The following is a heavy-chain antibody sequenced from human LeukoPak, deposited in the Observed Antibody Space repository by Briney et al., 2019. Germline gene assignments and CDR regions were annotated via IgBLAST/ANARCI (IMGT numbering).Heavy chain of an antibody. CDR3: AKCMSGSGVCLNFDS. CDR2: ISGTDSGT. CDR1: GFTFITCA. V-gene: IGHV3-23*01. Sequence: GSLILSCDASGFTFITCAMSWVRQAPGKGLQWVSGISGTDSGTYYTDSVKARFTISRDNSKNTVYLQIDSLRAEDTAVYYCAKCMSGSGVCLNFDSWGQGSLVTVSS. D-gene: IGHD2-21*02. J-gene: IGHJ4*02.